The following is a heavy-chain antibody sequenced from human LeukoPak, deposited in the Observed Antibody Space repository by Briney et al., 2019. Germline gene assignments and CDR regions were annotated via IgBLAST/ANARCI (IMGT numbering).Heavy chain of an antibody. D-gene: IGHD4-17*01. J-gene: IGHJ6*02. CDR1: GFTFSSYA. V-gene: IGHV3-23*01. CDR2: ISGSGGST. CDR3: ATESGDYELMDHYYYYYGMDV. Sequence: GGSLRLSCAASGFTFSSYAMSWVRQAPGKGLEWVSAISGSGGSTYYADSVKGRFTISRDNSKNTLYLQMNSLRAEDTAVYYCATESGDYELMDHYYYYYGMDVWGQGTTVTVSS.